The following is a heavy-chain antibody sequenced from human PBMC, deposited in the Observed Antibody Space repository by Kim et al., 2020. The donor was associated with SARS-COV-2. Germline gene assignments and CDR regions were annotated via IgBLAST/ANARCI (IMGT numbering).Heavy chain of an antibody. D-gene: IGHD2-15*01. CDR2: IIGGNGNT. Sequence: ASVKVSCKASGYTFSNYAIHWVRQAPGQRLECMGRIIGGNGNTYYSPKFQGRVTFTRDTSATTAYMELSSLRSEDTAVYYCARGGGPGLGYWGQGTLVTVSS. J-gene: IGHJ4*02. CDR3: ARGGGPGLGY. CDR1: GYTFSNYA. V-gene: IGHV1-3*01.